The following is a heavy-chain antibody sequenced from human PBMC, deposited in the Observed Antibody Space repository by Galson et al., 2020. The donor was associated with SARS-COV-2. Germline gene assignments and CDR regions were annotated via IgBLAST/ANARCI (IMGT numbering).Heavy chain of an antibody. CDR2: ISSSGSTI. Sequence: GGSLRLSCAASGFTFSSYEMNWVRQAPGKGLEWVSYISSSGSTIYYADSVKGRFTISRDNAKNSLYLQMNSLRAEDTAVYYCAREDFWSGHVFDYWGQGTLVTVSS. V-gene: IGHV3-48*03. CDR1: GFTFSSYE. CDR3: AREDFWSGHVFDY. D-gene: IGHD3-3*01. J-gene: IGHJ4*02.